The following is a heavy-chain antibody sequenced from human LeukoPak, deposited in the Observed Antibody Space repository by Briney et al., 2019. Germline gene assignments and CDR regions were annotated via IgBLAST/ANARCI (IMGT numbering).Heavy chain of an antibody. CDR2: ISAYNGNT. V-gene: IGHV1-18*01. J-gene: IGHJ5*02. Sequence: GASVKVSCKASGYTFTSYGVSWVRQAPGQGLEWMGWISAYNGNTNYAQKLQGRVTMTTDTSTSTAYMELRSLRSDDTAVYYCARTDYVWGSYRPNWFDPWGQGTLVTVSS. D-gene: IGHD3-16*02. CDR1: GYTFTSYG. CDR3: ARTDYVWGSYRPNWFDP.